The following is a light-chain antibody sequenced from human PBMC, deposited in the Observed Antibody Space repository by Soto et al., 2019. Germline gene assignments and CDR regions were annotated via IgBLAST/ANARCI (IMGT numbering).Light chain of an antibody. V-gene: IGLV2-8*01. Sequence: QSVLTQPPSASGSPGQSVTISCTGTSSDVGGYNYVSWYQQHPGKAPKLMIYEVSKRPSGVHDRFSGSKSGNTASLTVSGLQDEDEADYYCSAYAGSNTVVFGGGTKLTIL. CDR1: SSDVGGYNY. CDR2: EVS. J-gene: IGLJ2*01. CDR3: SAYAGSNTVV.